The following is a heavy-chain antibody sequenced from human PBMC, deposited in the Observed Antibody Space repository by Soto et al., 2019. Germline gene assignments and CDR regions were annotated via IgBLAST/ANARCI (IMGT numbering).Heavy chain of an antibody. V-gene: IGHV3-23*01. CDR3: VKLRLELLYLDS. Sequence: GGSLRLSCAASGFTFNRYGMSWVRQAPGKGLEWVSAISGSGDSTYYADSVKGRFTISRDSSNNTLYLQMNNLRADDTALYFCVKLRLELLYLDSWGLGALVTVSS. D-gene: IGHD1-7*01. CDR2: ISGSGDST. CDR1: GFTFNRYG. J-gene: IGHJ4*02.